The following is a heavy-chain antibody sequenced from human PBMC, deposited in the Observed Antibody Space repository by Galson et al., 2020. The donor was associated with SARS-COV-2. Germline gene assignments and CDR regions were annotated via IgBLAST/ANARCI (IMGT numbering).Heavy chain of an antibody. J-gene: IGHJ3*02. CDR2: ISYDGSNK. V-gene: IGHV3-30*01. CDR3: AREAIYQLLPGWEAFEI. D-gene: IGHD2-2*01. Sequence: GGSLRLSCAASGFTFSSYAMHWVRQAPGTGLEWVAVISYDGSNKYYADSVKGRFTISRDNSKNTLYLQMNSLRAEDTAVYYCAREAIYQLLPGWEAFEIWGKGTVVTV. CDR1: GFTFSSYA.